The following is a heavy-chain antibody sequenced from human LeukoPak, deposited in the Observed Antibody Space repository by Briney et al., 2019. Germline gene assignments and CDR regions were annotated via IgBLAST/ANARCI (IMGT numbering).Heavy chain of an antibody. V-gene: IGHV4-39*07. CDR1: GGSINSSSHY. Sequence: SETLSLTCTVSGGSINSSSHYWGWIRQPPGKGLKWIGSIYYSGSTYYNPSLKSRVTISVDTSKNQFSLKLSSVTAAATAVDYCAREVGADPDAFDIWGKGTMVTVSS. J-gene: IGHJ3*02. D-gene: IGHD1-26*01. CDR3: AREVGADPDAFDI. CDR2: IYYSGST.